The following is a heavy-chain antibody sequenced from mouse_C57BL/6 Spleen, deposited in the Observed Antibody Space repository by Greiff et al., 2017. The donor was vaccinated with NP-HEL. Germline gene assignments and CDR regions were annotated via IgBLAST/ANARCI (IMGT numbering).Heavy chain of an antibody. CDR1: GYTFTSYW. V-gene: IGHV1-61*01. Sequence: QVQLKQPGAELVRPGSSVKLSCKASGYTFTSYWMDWVKQRPGQGLEWIGNIYPSDSETPYNQKFKDKATLTVDKSSSTAYMQLSSLTSEDSAVYYCARLNYGSSDWYFDVGGTGTPVTVSS. CDR2: IYPSDSET. D-gene: IGHD1-1*01. J-gene: IGHJ1*03. CDR3: ARLNYGSSDWYFDV.